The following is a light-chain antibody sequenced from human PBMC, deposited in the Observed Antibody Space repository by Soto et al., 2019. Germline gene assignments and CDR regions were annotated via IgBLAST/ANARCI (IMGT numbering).Light chain of an antibody. Sequence: EIVMTQSPATLSVSPGERATLSCRASQSVSSNLAWYQQTPGQAPRLLIYGASTRATGIPARFSGSGSGTEFTLTISGLQSEDFAVYYCQQYDNWTSLTFGGGTKVEIK. CDR2: GAS. J-gene: IGKJ4*01. CDR1: QSVSSN. V-gene: IGKV3-15*01. CDR3: QQYDNWTSLT.